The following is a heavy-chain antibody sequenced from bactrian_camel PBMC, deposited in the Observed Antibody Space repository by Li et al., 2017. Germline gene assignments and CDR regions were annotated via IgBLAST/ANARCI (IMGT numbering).Heavy chain of an antibody. Sequence: HVQLVESGGGSVQAGGSLTRSCSDSSGTASDYCMGWFRQIPDREREGVAGIESDGSTSYADSVKGRFTISHDKSKNTAYLQMNDLKPEDTAMYYCAIDIDGLCFLLGGGRWPRFRDYGQGTQVTVS. V-gene: IGHV3S53*01. CDR1: SGTASDYC. D-gene: IGHD5*01. J-gene: IGHJ4*01. CDR2: IESDGST.